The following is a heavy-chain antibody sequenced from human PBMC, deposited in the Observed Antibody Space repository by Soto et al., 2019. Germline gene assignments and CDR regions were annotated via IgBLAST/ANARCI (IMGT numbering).Heavy chain of an antibody. D-gene: IGHD2-15*01. CDR3: ARGRYCLTGRCFPNWFDS. CDR2: ISYSGST. V-gene: IGHV4-59*08. J-gene: IGHJ5*01. Sequence: PSETLSLTCTVSGGSMSSYYWTWLRQSPGRGLEWIGYISYSGSTSYNPSLESRVAISLDTSKSQFSLNVTSVTAADPAVYFCARGRYCLTGRCFPNWFDSWGQGTLVTVSS. CDR1: GGSMSSYY.